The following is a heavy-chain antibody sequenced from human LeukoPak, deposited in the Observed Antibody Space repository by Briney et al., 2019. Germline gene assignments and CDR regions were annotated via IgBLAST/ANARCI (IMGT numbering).Heavy chain of an antibody. CDR3: ARVSYGGNSLDY. D-gene: IGHD4-23*01. V-gene: IGHV4-34*01. CDR2: INHSGST. CDR1: GGSFSGYY. J-gene: IGHJ4*02. Sequence: WETLSLTCAVYGGSFSGYYWSWIRQPPGKGLEWIGEINHSGSTNYNPSLKSRVTISVDTSKNQFSLKLSSVTAADTAVYYCARVSYGGNSLDYWGQGTLVTVSS.